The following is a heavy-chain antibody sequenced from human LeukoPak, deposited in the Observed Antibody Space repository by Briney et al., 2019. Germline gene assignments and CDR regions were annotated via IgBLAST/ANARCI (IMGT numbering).Heavy chain of an antibody. Sequence: SETLSLTCTISGTSITRGSYFWSWIRQPAGNELEWLGLIYSSGRTNYNPSLKSRVTFSVDTSKNQFSLKLRSVTAADTAMFYCARLYGNFQNYYDYWGQGTLVAVSS. J-gene: IGHJ4*02. CDR1: GTSITRGSYF. V-gene: IGHV4-61*02. D-gene: IGHD1-7*01. CDR3: ARLYGNFQNYYDY. CDR2: IYSSGRT.